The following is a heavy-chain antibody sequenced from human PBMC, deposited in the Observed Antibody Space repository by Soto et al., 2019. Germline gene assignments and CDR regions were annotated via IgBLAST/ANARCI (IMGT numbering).Heavy chain of an antibody. CDR2: INPNSGGT. D-gene: IGHD6-13*01. CDR3: ARGYSSSWYIYNWFDP. J-gene: IGHJ5*02. Sequence: ASVKVSCKVSGYTLTELSMHWVRQAPGQGLEWMGWINPNSGGTNYAQKFQGWVTMTRDTSISTAYMELSRLRSDDTAVYYCARGYSSSWYIYNWFDPWGQGTLVTVS. V-gene: IGHV1-2*04. CDR1: GYTLTELS.